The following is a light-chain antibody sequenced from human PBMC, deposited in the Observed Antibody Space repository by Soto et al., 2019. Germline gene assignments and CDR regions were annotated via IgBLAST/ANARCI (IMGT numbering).Light chain of an antibody. CDR1: SSDVGGYNY. J-gene: IGLJ1*01. V-gene: IGLV2-11*01. Sequence: QSALTQPRSVSGSPGQSVTISCTGTSSDVGGYNYVSWYQQYSGKAPKVMIYDVSKRPSGVPDRFFGSKSGNTASLTISGLQAEDEADYYCCSYAASNTFVFGTGTKVTVL. CDR2: DVS. CDR3: CSYAASNTFV.